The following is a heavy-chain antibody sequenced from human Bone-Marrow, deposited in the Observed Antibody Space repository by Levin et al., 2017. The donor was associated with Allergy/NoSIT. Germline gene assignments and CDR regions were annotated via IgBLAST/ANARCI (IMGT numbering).Heavy chain of an antibody. CDR2: IRSKAYGGTT. J-gene: IGHJ6*02. D-gene: IGHD6-19*01. CDR1: GFTFGDYA. Sequence: GGSLRLSCTASGFTFGDYAMSWVRQAPGKGLEWVGFIRSKAYGGTTEYAASVKGRFTISRDDSKSIAYLQMNSLKTEDTAVYYCTAKRDKPYYSSKYYYGMDVWGQGTTVTVSS. V-gene: IGHV3-49*04. CDR3: TAKRDKPYYSSKYYYGMDV.